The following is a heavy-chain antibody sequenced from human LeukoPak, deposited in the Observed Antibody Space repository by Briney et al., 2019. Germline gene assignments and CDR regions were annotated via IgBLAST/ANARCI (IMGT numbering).Heavy chain of an antibody. D-gene: IGHD4-23*01. J-gene: IGHJ6*02. CDR3: ARDPEIMDYGGNYGMDV. CDR2: IYYSGST. CDR1: GGSISSGDYY. V-gene: IGHV4-30-4*01. Sequence: PSQTLSLTCTVSGGSISSGDYYWSWIRQPPGKGLEWIGYIYYSGSTYYNPSLKSRVTISVDTSKNQFSLKLSSVTAADTAVYYCARDPEIMDYGGNYGMDVWGQGTTVTVSS.